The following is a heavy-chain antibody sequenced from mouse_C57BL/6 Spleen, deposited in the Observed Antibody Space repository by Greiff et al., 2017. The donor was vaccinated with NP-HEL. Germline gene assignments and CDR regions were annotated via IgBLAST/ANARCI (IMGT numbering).Heavy chain of an antibody. CDR1: GYTFTSYW. D-gene: IGHD1-1*01. V-gene: IGHV1-69*01. Sequence: VQLQQSGAELVMPGASVKLSCKASGYTFTSYWMHWVKQRPGQGLEWIGEIDPSDSYTNYNQKFKGKSTLTVDKSSSTAYMQLSSLTSEDSAVYYCARSYYGSFHWYFDVWGTGTTVTVSS. J-gene: IGHJ1*03. CDR2: IDPSDSYT. CDR3: ARSYYGSFHWYFDV.